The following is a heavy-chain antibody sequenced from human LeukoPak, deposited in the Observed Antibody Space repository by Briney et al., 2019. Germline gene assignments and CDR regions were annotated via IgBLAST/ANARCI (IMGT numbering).Heavy chain of an antibody. Sequence: GGSLRLSCAASGFTFDDYAMHWVRQAPGKGLEWVSGISWNSGSIGYADSVKGRFTISRDNAKNSLYLQMNSLRAEDTALYYCAKDSHHNYSNSAFKDYWGQGTLVTVSS. J-gene: IGHJ4*02. V-gene: IGHV3-9*01. CDR3: AKDSHHNYSNSAFKDY. CDR2: ISWNSGSI. D-gene: IGHD6-6*01. CDR1: GFTFDDYA.